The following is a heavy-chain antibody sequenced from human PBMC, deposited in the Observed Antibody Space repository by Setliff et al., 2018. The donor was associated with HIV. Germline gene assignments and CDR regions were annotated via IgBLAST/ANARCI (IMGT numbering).Heavy chain of an antibody. Sequence: ASVKVSCKPSGYIFNNYGFSWVRQAPGQGLEWMGWISAYNGNTNYALKFRGRVTITADESTSLAFMEMSSLSPEDTAIYYCARGVPADAYAFDIWGQGTLVTVSS. CDR1: GYIFNNYG. D-gene: IGHD2-2*01. J-gene: IGHJ3*02. CDR3: ARGVPADAYAFDI. CDR2: ISAYNGNT. V-gene: IGHV1-18*01.